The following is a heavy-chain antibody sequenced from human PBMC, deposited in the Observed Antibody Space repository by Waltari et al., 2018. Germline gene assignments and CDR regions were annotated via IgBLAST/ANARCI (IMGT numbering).Heavy chain of an antibody. D-gene: IGHD6-19*01. V-gene: IGHV1-69-2*01. J-gene: IGHJ1*01. CDR3: ATKMSDQWLRE. CDR2: VDPEDGET. Sequence: EVHLVQSGAEVKRPGATVKIYCKASGYTFTEYYLHWVRQAPGKGLEWMGHVDPEDGETEISDKFQGRVAMTADTSTETAYIEVRSLTSDDMAVYYCATKMSDQWLREWGQGTLVTVS. CDR1: GYTFTEYY.